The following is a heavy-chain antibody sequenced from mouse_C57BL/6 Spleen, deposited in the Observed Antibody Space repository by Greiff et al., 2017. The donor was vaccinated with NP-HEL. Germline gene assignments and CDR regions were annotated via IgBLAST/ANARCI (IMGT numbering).Heavy chain of an antibody. Sequence: QVQLQQPGAELVRPGSSVKLSCKASGYTFTSYWMDWVKQRPGQGLEWIGNIYPSDSETHYNQKFKDKATLTVDKSSSTAYMQLSSLTSEDSAVYYCAISYYGNFYYFDYWGQGTTLTVSS. CDR3: AISYYGNFYYFDY. J-gene: IGHJ2*01. D-gene: IGHD2-10*01. CDR1: GYTFTSYW. V-gene: IGHV1-61*01. CDR2: IYPSDSET.